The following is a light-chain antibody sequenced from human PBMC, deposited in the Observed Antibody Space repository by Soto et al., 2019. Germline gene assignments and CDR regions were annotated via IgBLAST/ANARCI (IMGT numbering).Light chain of an antibody. CDR2: DTS. CDR3: QPYNNWPLT. J-gene: IGKJ4*01. Sequence: EIVMTQSPATLSVSPGERATLSCRASQSVSSNLAWYQQKVGQAPRLLIYDTSTRATGVPTRFSGSRSGAEFTLTINSLQSEDFAVYYCQPYNNWPLTFGGGTKV. CDR1: QSVSSN. V-gene: IGKV3-15*01.